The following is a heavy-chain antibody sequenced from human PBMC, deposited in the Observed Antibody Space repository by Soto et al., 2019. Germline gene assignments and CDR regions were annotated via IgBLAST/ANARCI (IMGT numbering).Heavy chain of an antibody. CDR2: INSDGSST. CDR3: ARDSPLWFGELSYYYYGMDV. CDR1: GFTFSSYW. V-gene: IGHV3-74*01. Sequence: HPGGSLRLSCAASGFTFSSYWMHWVRQAPGKGLVWVSRINSDGSSTSYADSVKGRFTISRDNAKNTLYLQMNSLRAEDTAVYYCARDSPLWFGELSYYYYGMDVWGQGTTVTVSS. D-gene: IGHD3-10*01. J-gene: IGHJ6*02.